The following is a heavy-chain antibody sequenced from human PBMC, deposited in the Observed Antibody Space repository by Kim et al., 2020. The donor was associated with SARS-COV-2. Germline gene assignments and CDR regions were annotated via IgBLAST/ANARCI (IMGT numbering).Heavy chain of an antibody. V-gene: IGHV1-3*01. CDR2: ITGGNGNT. CDR3: ARGGGPGLGY. CDR1: GYTFSNYA. Sequence: ASVKVSCKASGYTFSNYAIHWVRQAPGQRLECMGWITGGNGNTYYSPKFQGRVTFTRDTSATTAYMELSSLRSEDTAVYYCARGGGPGLGYWGQGTLVTVSS. D-gene: IGHD2-15*01. J-gene: IGHJ4*02.